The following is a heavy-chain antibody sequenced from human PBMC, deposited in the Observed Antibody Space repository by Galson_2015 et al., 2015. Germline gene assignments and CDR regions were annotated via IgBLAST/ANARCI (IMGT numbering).Heavy chain of an antibody. V-gene: IGHV3-30*18. CDR3: AKPGSGYDYYFDY. CDR2: ISYDGSNK. CDR1: GFTFSSYG. D-gene: IGHD5-12*01. J-gene: IGHJ4*02. Sequence: SLRLSCAASGFTFSSYGMHWVRQAPGKGLEWVAVISYDGSNKYYADSVKGRFTISRDNSKNTLYLQTNSLRAEDTTVYYCAKPGSGYDYYFDYWGQGTLVTVSS.